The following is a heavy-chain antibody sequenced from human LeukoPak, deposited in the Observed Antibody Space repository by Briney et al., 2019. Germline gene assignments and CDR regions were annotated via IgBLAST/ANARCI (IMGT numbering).Heavy chain of an antibody. CDR1: GYTFTSYY. V-gene: IGHV1-46*01. Sequence: ASVKVSCKASGYTFTSYYMHWVRQAPGQGLEWMGFINPSGGSTSYAQKFQGRVTMTRDTSTSTVYTDLSSLRSEDTAVYYCARNVGSGFDYWGQGTLVTVSS. D-gene: IGHD1-1*01. J-gene: IGHJ4*02. CDR3: ARNVGSGFDY. CDR2: INPSGGST.